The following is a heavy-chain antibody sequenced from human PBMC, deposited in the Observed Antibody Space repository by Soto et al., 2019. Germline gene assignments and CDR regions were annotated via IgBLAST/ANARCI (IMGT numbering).Heavy chain of an antibody. CDR2: ISGGGNDR. V-gene: IGHV3-23*01. CDR3: ASSLFMVAPDSEPFDY. Sequence: PGGSLRLSCAASGFPFSSYAMSWVRQTPEGGLEWVAAISGGGNDRYYADFVQGRFTFSRDNSRNILYLHMNSLRADDTAMYFCASSLFMVAPDSEPFDYWGQGTLVTVSS. J-gene: IGHJ4*02. D-gene: IGHD3-22*01. CDR1: GFPFSSYA.